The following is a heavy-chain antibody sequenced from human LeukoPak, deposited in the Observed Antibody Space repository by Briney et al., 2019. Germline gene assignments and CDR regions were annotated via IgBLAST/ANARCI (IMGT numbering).Heavy chain of an antibody. D-gene: IGHD3-9*01. CDR2: INHSGST. Sequence: SETLSLTCGVYGGSFSGYYWSWIRQSPGKGLEWIGEINHSGSTNYKPSLKSRVTISVDTSKNQFSLKLSSVTAADTAVYYCARHERERYFDWFGYMDVWGKGTTVTISS. J-gene: IGHJ6*03. V-gene: IGHV4-34*01. CDR3: ARHERERYFDWFGYMDV. CDR1: GGSFSGYY.